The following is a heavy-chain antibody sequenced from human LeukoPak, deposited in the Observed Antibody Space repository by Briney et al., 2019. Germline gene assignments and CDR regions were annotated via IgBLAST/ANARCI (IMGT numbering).Heavy chain of an antibody. CDR3: ASGVRYYYDSSGYKY. D-gene: IGHD3-22*01. J-gene: IGHJ4*02. CDR1: GGSFSGYY. V-gene: IGHV4-34*01. CDR2: INHSGST. Sequence: SETLCLTCAVYGGSFSGYYWSWIRQPPGKGLEWIGEINHSGSTNYNPSLKSRVTISVDTSKNQFSLKLSSVTAADTAVYYCASGVRYYYDSSGYKYWGQGTLVTVSS.